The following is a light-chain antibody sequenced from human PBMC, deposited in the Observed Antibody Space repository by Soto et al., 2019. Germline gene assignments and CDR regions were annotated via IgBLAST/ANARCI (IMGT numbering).Light chain of an antibody. Sequence: SYELTQPPSVSVSPRQTARITCSGDKLGDKYAFWYQQKPGQSPVLVIYQDNKRPSGIPERFSGSNSGNTATLTISGTQALDEADYFCQAWATNTVIFGGGTKVTVL. CDR3: QAWATNTVI. J-gene: IGLJ2*01. CDR1: KLGDKY. V-gene: IGLV3-1*01. CDR2: QDN.